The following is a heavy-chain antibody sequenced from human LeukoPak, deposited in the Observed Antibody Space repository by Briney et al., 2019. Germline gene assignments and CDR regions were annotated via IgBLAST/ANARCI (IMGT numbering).Heavy chain of an antibody. CDR2: IKQDGSEK. CDR3: TTEVPEDY. J-gene: IGHJ4*02. Sequence: GGSLRLSCAASGFTFSSYWMSWVRQAPGKGLEWVANIKQDGSEKYYVDSVKGRFTISRDNAKNSLYLQMNSLKTEDTAVYYCTTEVPEDYWGQGTLVTVSS. CDR1: GFTFSSYW. V-gene: IGHV3-7*03. D-gene: IGHD1-14*01.